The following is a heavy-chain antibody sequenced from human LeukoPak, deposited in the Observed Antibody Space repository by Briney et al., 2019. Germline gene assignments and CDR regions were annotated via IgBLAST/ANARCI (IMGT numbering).Heavy chain of an antibody. CDR2: IYYSGST. CDR1: GGSISPYF. Sequence: SETLSLTCTVSGGSISPYFWSWIRQPPGKGLEWIGYIYYSGSTNYNPSLKSRVTISVDTSKNQFSLKLSSVTAADTAVYYCARRQTYFDYWGQGTLVTVSS. J-gene: IGHJ4*02. V-gene: IGHV4-59*08. CDR3: ARRQTYFDY.